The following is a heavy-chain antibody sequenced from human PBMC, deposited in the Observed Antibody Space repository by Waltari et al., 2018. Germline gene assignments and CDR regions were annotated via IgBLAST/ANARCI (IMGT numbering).Heavy chain of an antibody. Sequence: EVQLVDSGGGLVQPGRSLRLSCTASGFSFGDFALSWVRQAPGKGLEWVGFIRSKPYGATTEYAASLEGRFSISRDDSRNIAYLQMNSLRAEDTAVYFCTRVQDGYDA. J-gene: IGHJ3*01. V-gene: IGHV3-49*04. CDR1: GFSFGDFA. CDR3: TRVQDGYDA. D-gene: IGHD1-1*01. CDR2: IRSKPYGATT.